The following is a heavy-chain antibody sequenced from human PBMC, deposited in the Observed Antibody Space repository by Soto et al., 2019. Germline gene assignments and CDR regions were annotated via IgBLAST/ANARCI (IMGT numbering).Heavy chain of an antibody. Sequence: GGSLRLSCEASGFTFNDFYMNWIRQAPGRGFEWVAYIVSSSSHTYYADSVKGRFTISRDNARNSVFLQMNGLRAEDSAIYYCAPAQNPNSSESIGAYLDYSGQGPTITLYS. CDR2: IVSSSSHT. CDR3: APAQNPNSSESIGAYLDY. J-gene: IGHJ4*02. V-gene: IGHV3-11*06. D-gene: IGHD3-3*01. CDR1: GFTFNDFY.